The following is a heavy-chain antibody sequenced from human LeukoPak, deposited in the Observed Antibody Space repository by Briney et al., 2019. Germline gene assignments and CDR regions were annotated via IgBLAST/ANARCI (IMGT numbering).Heavy chain of an antibody. D-gene: IGHD4-17*01. Sequence: HPGGSLRVSCAASGFTFDDYTMHWVRQAPGKGLEWVSLISWDGGSTYYADSVKGRFTISRDNSKNSLYLQMNSLRTEDTALYYCAVPRSTAYDWGQGTLVTVSS. V-gene: IGHV3-43*01. CDR3: AVPRSTAYD. CDR2: ISWDGGST. J-gene: IGHJ4*02. CDR1: GFTFDDYT.